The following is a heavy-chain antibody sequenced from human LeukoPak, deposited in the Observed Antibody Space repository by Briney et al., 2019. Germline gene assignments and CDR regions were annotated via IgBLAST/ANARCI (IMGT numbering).Heavy chain of an antibody. V-gene: IGHV1-69-2*01. J-gene: IGHJ4*02. CDR3: ATAVATTEIDY. D-gene: IGHD4-23*01. CDR1: GYTFTDYY. CDR2: VEPEDGET. Sequence: ASVKVSCKVSGYTFTDYYMHWVQQAPGKGLEWMGLVEPEDGETIYAEKFQGRVTITADTSTDTAYMELSSLRSEDTAVYYCATAVATTEIDYWGQGTLVTVSS.